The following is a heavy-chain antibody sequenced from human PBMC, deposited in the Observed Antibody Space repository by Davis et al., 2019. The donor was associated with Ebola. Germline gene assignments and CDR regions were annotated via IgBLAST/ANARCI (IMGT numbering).Heavy chain of an antibody. CDR3: AKAIYCSGGSCNLQFDY. D-gene: IGHD2-15*01. V-gene: IGHV3-23*01. CDR1: GFTFSSYG. Sequence: PGGSLRLSCAASGFTFSSYGMSWVRQAPGKGLEWVSGISGSGGRTDYADSVKGRFTISRDNSKNTLYLQMNSLRVEDTAVYYCAKAIYCSGGSCNLQFDYWGQGTLVTVSS. J-gene: IGHJ4*02. CDR2: ISGSGGRT.